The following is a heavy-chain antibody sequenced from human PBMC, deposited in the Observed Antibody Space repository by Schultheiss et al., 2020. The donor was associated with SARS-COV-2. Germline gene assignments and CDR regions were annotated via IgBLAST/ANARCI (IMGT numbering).Heavy chain of an antibody. CDR1: GFTFDDYA. J-gene: IGHJ5*02. CDR2: INSDGSAS. Sequence: GGSLRLSCAASGFTFDDYAMHWVRQAPGKGLEWVSRINSDGSASSYADSVQGRFTVSRDNAGNTLYLQMNNLRVEDTAIYYCARARAEQHLPFSWGPIPHPTTWFDPWGQGTLVTVSS. D-gene: IGHD6-13*01. V-gene: IGHV3-74*01. CDR3: ARARAEQHLPFSWGPIPHPTTWFDP.